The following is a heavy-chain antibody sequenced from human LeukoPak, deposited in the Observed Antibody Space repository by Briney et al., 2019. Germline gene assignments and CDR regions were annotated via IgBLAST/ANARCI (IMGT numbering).Heavy chain of an antibody. CDR1: GFTFSSYA. CDR2: ISGSGGST. D-gene: IGHD3-22*01. V-gene: IGHV3-23*01. J-gene: IGHJ4*02. Sequence: GGSLRLSCAASGFTFSSYAMSWVRQAPGKGLEWVSAISGSGGSTYYADSVKGRFTISRDNSKNTLYLQMNSLRAEDTAVYYRAKDLPPGYYYDSSGPPLDYWGQGTLVTVSS. CDR3: AKDLPPGYYYDSSGPPLDY.